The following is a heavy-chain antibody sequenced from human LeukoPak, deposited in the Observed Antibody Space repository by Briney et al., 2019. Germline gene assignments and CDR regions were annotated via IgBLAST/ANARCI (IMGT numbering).Heavy chain of an antibody. CDR1: GFTFSSYW. J-gene: IGHJ6*03. D-gene: IGHD3-10*01. CDR3: ARALRGPYYYYYMDV. Sequence: PGGSLKLSCAASGFTFSSYWMSWVRQAPGKGLEGVVNIKQDGSEKYYVDSVKGRFTISRDNAKNSLYLQMNSLRAEDTAVYYCARALRGPYYYYYMDVWGKGTTVTVSS. V-gene: IGHV3-7*01. CDR2: IKQDGSEK.